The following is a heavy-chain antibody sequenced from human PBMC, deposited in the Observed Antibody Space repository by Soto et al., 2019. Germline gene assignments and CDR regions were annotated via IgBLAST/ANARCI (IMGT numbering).Heavy chain of an antibody. Sequence: QVQLVESGGGVVQPGRSLRLSCAASGFMFSNHGMHWVRQAPGKGLEWVAVIWSDGNNRHYADSVKGRFTISRDNSKNTVYLQMNSLRAEDMAVYSCVRGDNWTDEASDSWGQGTLVTVSS. CDR1: GFMFSNHG. D-gene: IGHD1-1*01. CDR2: IWSDGNNR. V-gene: IGHV3-33*01. J-gene: IGHJ5*01. CDR3: VRGDNWTDEASDS.